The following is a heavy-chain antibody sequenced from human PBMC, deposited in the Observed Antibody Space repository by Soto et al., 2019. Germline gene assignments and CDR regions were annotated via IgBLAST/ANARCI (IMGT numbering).Heavy chain of an antibody. D-gene: IGHD2-2*01. J-gene: IGHJ6*02. Sequence: QVQLVQSGAEVKKPGASVKLSCKASVYTFNRYGTSWVRQAPGKGLEWMRWFSGYKEKTNYARNFQGRVTMTTDTSTTAAYMELRSLTSDDTAVYFSASEGYCSRGSSALYSHDDFCMDVWSQGTTVTVSS. CDR3: ASEGYCSRGSSALYSHDDFCMDV. CDR2: FSGYKEKT. V-gene: IGHV1-18*01. CDR1: VYTFNRYG.